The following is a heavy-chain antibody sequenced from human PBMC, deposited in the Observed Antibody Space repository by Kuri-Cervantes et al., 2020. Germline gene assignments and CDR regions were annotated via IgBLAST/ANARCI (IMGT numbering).Heavy chain of an antibody. CDR1: GHSFTDHY. CDR3: ARIDFPYYSGWG. D-gene: IGHD5-12*01. V-gene: IGHV1-2*02. CDR2: INPSNGGT. Sequence: ASVKVSCKASGHSFTDHYMHWVRQVPGQGLEWMACINPSNGGTRFAQQFQGRVVLSSDTSITTAYMELTSLTSDDTAIYYCARIDFPYYSGWGWGQGTLVTVSS. J-gene: IGHJ4*02.